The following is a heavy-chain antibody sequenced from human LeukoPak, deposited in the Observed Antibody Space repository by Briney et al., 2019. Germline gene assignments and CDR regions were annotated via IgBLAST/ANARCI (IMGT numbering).Heavy chain of an antibody. CDR2: ISGDGSNR. Sequence: GGSLRLSCAASGFTFSSYWMHWVGQSAGKGLAWVSCISGDGSNRRYAASVKGRFTISRDNAKDTLYLQLDSLRVEDTAVYYCTGPGGGGSHMAFDPWGQGTLVTVSS. J-gene: IGHJ5*02. CDR3: TGPGGGGSHMAFDP. V-gene: IGHV3-74*01. CDR1: GFTFSSYW. D-gene: IGHD2-15*01.